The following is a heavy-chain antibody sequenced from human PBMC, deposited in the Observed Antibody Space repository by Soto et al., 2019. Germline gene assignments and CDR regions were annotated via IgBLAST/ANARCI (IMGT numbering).Heavy chain of an antibody. Sequence: QLQLQESGSGLVKPSQTLSLTCAVSGVSVSSGGFPWSWIRQPPGKGLEWIGYIYHGETTYYNPSLRSRVTMSIDKCKNQFSLRLTSVTAADTAVYYCARVKQLVPWNFDLWGRGTVVSVSS. J-gene: IGHJ2*01. V-gene: IGHV4-30-2*01. D-gene: IGHD6-6*01. CDR3: ARVKQLVPWNFDL. CDR2: IYHGETT. CDR1: GVSVSSGGFP.